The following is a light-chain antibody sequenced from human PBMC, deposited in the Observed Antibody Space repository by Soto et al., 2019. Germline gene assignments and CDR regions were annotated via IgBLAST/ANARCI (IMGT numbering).Light chain of an antibody. CDR2: LAS. CDR1: QNINSY. J-gene: IGKJ2*01. Sequence: DIQMTQSPSSLSASVGDRVTITCRASQNINSYLAWYQQKPGKVPKFLIYLASTLQSGVPSRFSGSGSGTDFTLTISSLQPEDVATYYCQNYNSAPFTFGQGTKLEI. V-gene: IGKV1-27*01. CDR3: QNYNSAPFT.